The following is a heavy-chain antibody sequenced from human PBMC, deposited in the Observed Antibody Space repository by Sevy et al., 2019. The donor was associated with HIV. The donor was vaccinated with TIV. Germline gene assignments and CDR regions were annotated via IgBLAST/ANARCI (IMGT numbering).Heavy chain of an antibody. CDR3: ARGTAVVPRALVY. CDR2: IYYSGSS. J-gene: IGHJ4*02. V-gene: IGHV4-59*01. Sequence: SETLSLTCNVSGDSISSYFWSWFRQPPGKGLEWIGYIYYSGSSEYKPSLRSRVTISIDTSKKYLSMKLTSVTAADTAVYYCARGTAVVPRALVYWGQGTLVTVS. CDR1: GDSISSYF. D-gene: IGHD2-15*01.